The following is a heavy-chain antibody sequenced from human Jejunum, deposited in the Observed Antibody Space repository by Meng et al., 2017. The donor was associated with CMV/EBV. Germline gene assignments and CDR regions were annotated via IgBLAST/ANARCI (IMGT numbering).Heavy chain of an antibody. J-gene: IGHJ6*02. CDR1: GFSFRSFE. CDR3: ARDPVLSGLDV. V-gene: IGHV3-48*03. CDR2: ISGSDATQ. Sequence: ASGFSFRSFEMTWVRQAPGKGLEWVAYISGSDATQHYADSVKGRFTISRDNANNSLYLQMNNLRADDTALYYCARDPVLSGLDVWGQGATVTVSS.